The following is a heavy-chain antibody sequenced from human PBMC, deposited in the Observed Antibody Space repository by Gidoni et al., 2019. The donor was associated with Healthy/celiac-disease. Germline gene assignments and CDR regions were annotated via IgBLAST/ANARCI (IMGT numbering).Heavy chain of an antibody. J-gene: IGHJ5*02. D-gene: IGHD3-9*01. V-gene: IGHV4-39*01. Sequence: QLQLQESGPGLVKPSETLSLTCTVSGGSISSSIYYWGWLRPPPGKGLEWIGSIYYMGSTYYNPSLKSRVTISVDTSKNQFSLKLSSVTAADTAVYYCARHEITIFMTNWFDPWGQGTLVTVSS. CDR1: GGSISSSIYY. CDR2: IYYMGST. CDR3: ARHEITIFMTNWFDP.